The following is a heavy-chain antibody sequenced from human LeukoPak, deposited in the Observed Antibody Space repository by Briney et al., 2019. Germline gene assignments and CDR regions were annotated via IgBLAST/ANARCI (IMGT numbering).Heavy chain of an antibody. J-gene: IGHJ5*02. D-gene: IGHD5-18*01. CDR1: GGTFSSYA. V-gene: IGHV1-69*04. Sequence: EASVKVSCKASGGTFSSYAISWVRQAPGQGLAWMGRIIPILGIANYAQKFQGRVTITADKSTSTAYMELSSLRSEDTAVYYCARDGRGYSYGYVMNWFDPWGQGTLVTVSS. CDR2: IIPILGIA. CDR3: ARDGRGYSYGYVMNWFDP.